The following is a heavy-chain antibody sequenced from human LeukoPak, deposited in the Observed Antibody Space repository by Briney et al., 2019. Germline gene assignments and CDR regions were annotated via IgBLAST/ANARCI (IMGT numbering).Heavy chain of an antibody. Sequence: SETLSLTCTVSGYSISSGYYWGWIRQPPGKGLEWIGSIYHSGRTFYNPSLKSRVTISVDTSKNQFSLTLNSVTAADTAVYYCARVITVRGVIFDYWGQGTLVTVSS. CDR3: ARVITVRGVIFDY. J-gene: IGHJ4*02. CDR1: GYSISSGYY. V-gene: IGHV4-38-2*02. D-gene: IGHD3-16*01. CDR2: IYHSGRT.